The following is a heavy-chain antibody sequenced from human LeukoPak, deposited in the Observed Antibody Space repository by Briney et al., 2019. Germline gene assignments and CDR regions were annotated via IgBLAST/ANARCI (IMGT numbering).Heavy chain of an antibody. D-gene: IGHD3-22*01. CDR2: IYYSGST. J-gene: IGHJ4*02. CDR1: GGSISSYC. CDR3: ARQARGNYYDSSGLSLDY. V-gene: IGHV4-59*08. Sequence: SETLSLTCTVSGGSISSYCWSWIRQPPGKGLEWIGYIYYSGSTNYNPSLKSRVTISVDTSKNQFSLKLSSVTAADTAVYYCARQARGNYYDSSGLSLDYWGQGTLVTVSS.